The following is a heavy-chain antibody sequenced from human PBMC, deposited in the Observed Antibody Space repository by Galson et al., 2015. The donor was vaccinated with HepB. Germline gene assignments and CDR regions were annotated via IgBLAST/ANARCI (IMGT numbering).Heavy chain of an antibody. CDR3: ARGGPHYGDYIPY. D-gene: IGHD4-17*01. J-gene: IGHJ4*02. CDR2: VSYDGANK. CDR1: GFIFSAYA. Sequence: SLRLSCAASGFIFSAYAIHWVRQAPGKGLEWVAVVSYDGANKYYPDSVKGRFTISRDNSKNTLYLQMSSLRDEDTAVYYCARGGPHYGDYIPYWGQGTLVTVSS. V-gene: IGHV3-30-3*01.